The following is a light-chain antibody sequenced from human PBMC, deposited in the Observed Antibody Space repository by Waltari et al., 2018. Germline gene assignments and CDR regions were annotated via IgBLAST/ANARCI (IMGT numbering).Light chain of an antibody. CDR3: ASWDDSLNGFYV. J-gene: IGLJ1*01. Sequence: QSVLTQPPSASGTPGQRVTISCSGSSSNIGSNSVTWYQQLPGTAPKILIYRNNERPSGVPDRFSGSKSGTSAPLAISGLQSEDEADYYCASWDDSLNGFYVFGTGTNVAVL. CDR1: SSNIGSNS. V-gene: IGLV1-44*01. CDR2: RNN.